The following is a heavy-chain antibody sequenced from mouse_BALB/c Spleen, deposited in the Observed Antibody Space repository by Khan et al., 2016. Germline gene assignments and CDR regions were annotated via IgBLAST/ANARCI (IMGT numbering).Heavy chain of an antibody. CDR1: GYAFSGYW. CDR3: ASSAPFAS. V-gene: IGHV1-80*01. J-gene: IGHJ3*01. D-gene: IGHD6-1*01. CDR2: IHPGDGDT. Sequence: QVQLKQSGAELVRPGSSVKISCKASGYAFSGYWMNWVKQRPGQGLEWIGQIHPGDGDTNYNGKFKGKATLTADKSSSTAYMQLSSLTSEDSAVYFCASSAPFASWGQGTLVTVSA.